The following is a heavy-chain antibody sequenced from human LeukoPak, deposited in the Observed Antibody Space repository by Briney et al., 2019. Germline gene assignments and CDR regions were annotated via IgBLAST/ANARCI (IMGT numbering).Heavy chain of an antibody. CDR2: ISSSSSYI. J-gene: IGHJ3*02. CDR1: GLTFSDYS. Sequence: GGSLRLSCAASGLTFSDYSMNWVRQAPGKGLEWVSSISSSSSYIKSADSAKGRFTISRDNAKNSLYLQMNSLRAEDTAVYYCASFGSGSNLDAFDIWGQGTMATVSS. CDR3: ASFGSGSNLDAFDI. V-gene: IGHV3-21*01. D-gene: IGHD3-10*01.